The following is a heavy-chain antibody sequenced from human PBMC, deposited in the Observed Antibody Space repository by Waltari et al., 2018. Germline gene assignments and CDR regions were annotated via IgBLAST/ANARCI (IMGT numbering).Heavy chain of an antibody. V-gene: IGHV1-2*06. J-gene: IGHJ4*02. D-gene: IGHD3-16*01. CDR2: VIPKRGGT. CDR1: GYTFIDYY. Sequence: QVQLVQSGAEVKKPGASVRVSCKTSGYTFIDYYIHWVRQAPGQGLEWMGRVIPKRGGTSYPQNLKDRVTMTRDTSISTAYMVLSRLTFDDTAVYFCARWPALSADPYYFDYWGQGTLVTVSS. CDR3: ARWPALSADPYYFDY.